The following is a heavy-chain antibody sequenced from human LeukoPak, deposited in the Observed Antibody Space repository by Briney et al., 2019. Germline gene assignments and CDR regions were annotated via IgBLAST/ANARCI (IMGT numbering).Heavy chain of an antibody. CDR3: ARVSTYYYGSGSYYPHNWSDP. Sequence: GGSLRLSCAASGFTFSDYYMSWIRQAPGKGLEWVPYISSSSSYTNYADSVKGRFTISRDNAKNSLYLQMNSLRAEDTAVYYCARVSTYYYGSGSYYPHNWSDPWGQGTLVTVSS. J-gene: IGHJ5*02. D-gene: IGHD3-10*01. V-gene: IGHV3-11*06. CDR1: GFTFSDYY. CDR2: ISSSSSYT.